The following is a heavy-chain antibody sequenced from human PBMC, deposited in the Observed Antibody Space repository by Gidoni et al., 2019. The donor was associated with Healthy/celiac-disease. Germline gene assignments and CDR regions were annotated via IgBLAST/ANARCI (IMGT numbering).Heavy chain of an antibody. V-gene: IGHV3-23*01. CDR2: ISGSGGRT. CDR1: GVTFSSSA. CDR3: AKFRGSGSYYAQYYFDY. D-gene: IGHD3-10*01. J-gene: IGHJ4*02. Sequence: EVQLLDSGGGLVQPGGSLRLSCAASGVTFSSSAMSWVRQAPGKGLEWVSAISGSGGRTYYADSVKGRFTISRDNSKNTLYLQMNSLRAEDTAVYYCAKFRGSGSYYAQYYFDYWGQGTLVTVSS.